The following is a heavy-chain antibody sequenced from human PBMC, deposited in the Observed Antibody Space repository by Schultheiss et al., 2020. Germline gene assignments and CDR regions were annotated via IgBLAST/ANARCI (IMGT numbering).Heavy chain of an antibody. V-gene: IGHV3-21*04. CDR3: AKSPTYSGSSTLFDY. D-gene: IGHD1-26*01. J-gene: IGHJ4*02. CDR1: GFTFSSYG. Sequence: WGSMRLACAASGFTFSSYGMHWVRQAPGKGLEWVSYISSSSSYIYYADSVKGRFTISRDNAKNSLYLQMNSLRAEDTAVYYCAKSPTYSGSSTLFDYWGQGTLVTVSS. CDR2: ISSSSSYI.